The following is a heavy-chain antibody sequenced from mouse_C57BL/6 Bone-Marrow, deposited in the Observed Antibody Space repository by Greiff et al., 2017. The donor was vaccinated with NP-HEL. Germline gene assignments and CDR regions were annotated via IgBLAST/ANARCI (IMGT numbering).Heavy chain of an antibody. J-gene: IGHJ1*03. D-gene: IGHD2-4*01. Sequence: VQLQQSVAELVRPGASVKLSCTASGFNIKNTYMHWVKQRPEQGLEWIGRIDPANGNTNYAPKFPGKATITADTSSTTADLQLSSMTSEDTDIYCWARSLIYYEYDEDWYFDVWGTGTTVTVSS. CDR3: ARSLIYYEYDEDWYFDV. CDR2: IDPANGNT. V-gene: IGHV14-3*01. CDR1: GFNIKNTY.